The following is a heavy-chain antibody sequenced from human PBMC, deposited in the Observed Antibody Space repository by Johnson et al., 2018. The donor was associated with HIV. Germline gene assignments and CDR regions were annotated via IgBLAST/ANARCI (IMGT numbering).Heavy chain of an antibody. J-gene: IGHJ3*02. D-gene: IGHD7-27*01. CDR2: ISGGST. CDR3: AKDRNWGASGAFDM. V-gene: IGHV3-38-3*01. Sequence: EVQLVASGGGVVQPGRSLRLSCAASGFTVSSNEMSWVRQAPGKGLEWVSSISGGSTSYADSVKGRFSISRDNSKNTLHLEMNSLRAEDTALYYCAKDRNWGASGAFDMWGQGTMVSVS. CDR1: GFTVSSNE.